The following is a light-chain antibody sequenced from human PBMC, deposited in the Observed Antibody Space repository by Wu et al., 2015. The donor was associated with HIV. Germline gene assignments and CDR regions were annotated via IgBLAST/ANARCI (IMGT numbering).Light chain of an antibody. V-gene: IGKV1-9*01. Sequence: DILLTQSPSFLSASVGDRLTVTCRASQGISNYLAWYQQKPGTAPKLLIYAASTLQTGVPLRFSGRGSGTEFTLTISRLEPEDFAVFYCQQYVRSPWTFGQGTRVEIK. CDR2: AAS. J-gene: IGKJ1*01. CDR3: QQYVRSPWT. CDR1: QGISNY.